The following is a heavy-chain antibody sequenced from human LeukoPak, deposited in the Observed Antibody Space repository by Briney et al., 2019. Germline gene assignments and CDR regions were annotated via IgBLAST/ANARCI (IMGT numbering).Heavy chain of an antibody. CDR3: AKVLYSSSSPYDY. CDR1: GFTFSSYA. Sequence: GGSLRLSCAASGFTFSSYAMSWVRQAPGKGLEGVSAISGSGGSTYYADSVKGRFTISRDNSKNTLYLQMNSLRAEDTAVYYCAKVLYSSSSPYDYWGQGTLVTVSS. CDR2: ISGSGGST. V-gene: IGHV3-23*01. D-gene: IGHD6-13*01. J-gene: IGHJ4*02.